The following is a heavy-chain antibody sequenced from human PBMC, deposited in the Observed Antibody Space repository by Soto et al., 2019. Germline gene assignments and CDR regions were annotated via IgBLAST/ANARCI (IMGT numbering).Heavy chain of an antibody. CDR3: ARVWAGDLGVVYDY. CDR1: GFTFSSYE. V-gene: IGHV3-48*03. D-gene: IGHD7-27*01. CDR2: ISSSGSTI. Sequence: GSLRLSCAASGFTFSSYEMNWVRQAPGKGLEWVSYISSSGSTIYYADSVKGRFTISRDNAKNSLYLQMNSLRAEDTAVYYCARVWAGDLGVVYDYWGQGTLVTVSS. J-gene: IGHJ4*02.